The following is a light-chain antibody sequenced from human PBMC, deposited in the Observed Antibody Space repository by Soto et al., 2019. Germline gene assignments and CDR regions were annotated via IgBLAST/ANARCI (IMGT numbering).Light chain of an antibody. V-gene: IGLV1-44*01. CDR3: AAWDDSLNGHVV. Sequence: QSVLTQPPSASGTPGPRVTISCSGSSSNIGSNTVNWYQQLPGTAPKLLIYSNNQRPSGVPDRFSIAKSSTSASLAISGLQSEDEDDYYCAAWDDSLNGHVVFGGGTKRTVL. CDR1: SSNIGSNT. CDR2: SNN. J-gene: IGLJ2*01.